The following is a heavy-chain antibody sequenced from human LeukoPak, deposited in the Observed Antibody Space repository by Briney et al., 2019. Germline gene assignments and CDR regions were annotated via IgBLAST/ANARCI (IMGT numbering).Heavy chain of an antibody. CDR1: GGSISSYS. V-gene: IGHV4-4*07. CDR3: ARQELYYYYMDA. J-gene: IGHJ6*03. Sequence: PSETLSLTCTVSGGSISSYSWSWIRQPAGKGLECIGHISPSGSTNYNPSLKSRVTMSVDTSKNQFSLKLSSVTAADTAVYYCARQELYYYYMDAWGKGTTVTVSS. D-gene: IGHD1-7*01. CDR2: ISPSGST.